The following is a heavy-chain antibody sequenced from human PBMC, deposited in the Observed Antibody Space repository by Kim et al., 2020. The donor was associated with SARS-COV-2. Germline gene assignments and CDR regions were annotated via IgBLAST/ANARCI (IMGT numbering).Heavy chain of an antibody. CDR3: ARCRGPIVLVVWGHPVDYYLVL. Sequence: SETLSLTCAVYGGSFSGYYWSWIRQPPGKGLEWIGEINHSGSTNYNPSLKSRVTISVDTSKNQFSLKLSSVTAADTAVYYCARCRGPIVLVVWGHPVDYYLVLGGRRTLVTVSS. CDR2: INHSGST. D-gene: IGHD2-8*02. J-gene: IGHJ4*02. V-gene: IGHV4-34*01. CDR1: GGSFSGYY.